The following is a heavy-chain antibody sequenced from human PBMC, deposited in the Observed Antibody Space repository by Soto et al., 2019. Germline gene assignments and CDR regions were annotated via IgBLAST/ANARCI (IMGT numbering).Heavy chain of an antibody. V-gene: IGHV3-21*01. CDR1: GFNFNFYN. CDR2: ISSGSSFM. Sequence: GGSLRLSCAASGFNFNFYNMNWVRQAPGKGLEWVSSISSGSSFMYYADSLKGRFTISRDNAKNSLYLQMNSLRAEDTAVYYCASTSCTRGVCYFDYWGLGTLVTVSS. J-gene: IGHJ4*02. CDR3: ASTSCTRGVCYFDY. D-gene: IGHD2-8*02.